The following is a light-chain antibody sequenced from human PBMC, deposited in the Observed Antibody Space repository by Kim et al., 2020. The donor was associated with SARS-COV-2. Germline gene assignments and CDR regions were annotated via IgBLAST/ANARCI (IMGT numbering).Light chain of an antibody. V-gene: IGLV3-21*04. CDR3: QVWDSSSDHVV. CDR2: YDS. Sequence: APGKTARITCGGNNIGSKSVHWYQQKPGQAPVLVIYYDSDRPSGIPERFSGSNSGNTATLTISRVEAGDVADYYCQVWDSSSDHVVFGGGTKLTVL. CDR1: NIGSKS. J-gene: IGLJ2*01.